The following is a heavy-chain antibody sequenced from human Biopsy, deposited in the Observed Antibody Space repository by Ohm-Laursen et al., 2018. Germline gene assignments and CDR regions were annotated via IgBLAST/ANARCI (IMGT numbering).Heavy chain of an antibody. CDR1: AYSFADHR. Sequence: GSSVKVSCKASAYSFADHRIHWVRQAPGQGLKWMGWIDPKSGGTNYAQKFQGRVTMTRDTSISTTYMELRRLTSDDTAVFYCARELGDFWGGRQFDFWGQGTLVTVSS. CDR2: IDPKSGGT. D-gene: IGHD3-3*01. CDR3: ARELGDFWGGRQFDF. V-gene: IGHV1-2*02. J-gene: IGHJ5*01.